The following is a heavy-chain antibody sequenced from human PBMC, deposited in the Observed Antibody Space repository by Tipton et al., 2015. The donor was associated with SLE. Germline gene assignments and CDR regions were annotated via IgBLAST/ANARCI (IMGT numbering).Heavy chain of an antibody. CDR1: GGSISSYF. V-gene: IGHV4-59*01. J-gene: IGHJ5*02. Sequence: TLSLTCTVSGGSISSYFWSWVRQPPGKGLEWIGYIDYSGRTNYNPSLRSRITIAVDTSENQFSLKVGSVTAADSAVYYCARGAARWFDPWGQGTLVTVSS. CDR3: ARGAARWFDP. CDR2: IDYSGRT. D-gene: IGHD6-13*01.